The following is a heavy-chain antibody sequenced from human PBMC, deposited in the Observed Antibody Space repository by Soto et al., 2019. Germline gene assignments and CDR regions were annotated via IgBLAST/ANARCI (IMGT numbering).Heavy chain of an antibody. CDR2: IWYDGSNK. CDR1: GFTFSSYG. Sequence: GGSLRLSCATSGFTFSSYGMHWVRQAPGKGLEWVTVIWYDGSNKYYADSVKGRFTISRENSKNTLYLQMNSLRAEDTAVYYCAREGSSGFLDYWGQGTLVTVSS. J-gene: IGHJ4*02. V-gene: IGHV3-33*01. CDR3: AREGSSGFLDY. D-gene: IGHD6-19*01.